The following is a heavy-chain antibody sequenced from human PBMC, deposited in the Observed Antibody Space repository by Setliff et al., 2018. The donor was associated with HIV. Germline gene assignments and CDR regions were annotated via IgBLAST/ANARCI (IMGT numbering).Heavy chain of an antibody. V-gene: IGHV3-23*01. D-gene: IGHD3-22*01. CDR3: ALVGGITVPPDGFDI. CDR1: GFIFSSYA. Sequence: PGGSLRLSCAASGFIFSSYAMSWVRQAPGKGLEWVSAISGSGANTYYADSVKGRFTISRDNAKNTLYLHMNSLRAEDTSVYHCALVGGITVPPDGFDIWGQGTMVTVSS. CDR2: ISGSGANT. J-gene: IGHJ3*02.